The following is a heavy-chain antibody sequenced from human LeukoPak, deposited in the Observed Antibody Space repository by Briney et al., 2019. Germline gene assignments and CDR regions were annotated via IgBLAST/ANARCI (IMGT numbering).Heavy chain of an antibody. Sequence: PSETLSLTCTVSGGSISSSSYYWGWIRQPPGKGLEWIGSIYYSGSTYYNPSLKSRVTISVDTSKNQFSLKLSSVTAADTAVYYCARAGGRDGYNYCVDYWGQGTLVTVSS. D-gene: IGHD5-24*01. J-gene: IGHJ4*02. CDR1: GGSISSSSYY. CDR2: IYYSGST. V-gene: IGHV4-39*01. CDR3: ARAGGRDGYNYCVDY.